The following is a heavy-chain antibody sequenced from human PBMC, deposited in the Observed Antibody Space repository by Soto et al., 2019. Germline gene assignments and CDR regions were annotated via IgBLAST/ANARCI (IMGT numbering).Heavy chain of an antibody. J-gene: IGHJ4*02. V-gene: IGHV4-30-2*01. CDR2: IYHSGST. CDR1: GGSISSGGYS. CDR3: AAHSGSTYGPLDY. D-gene: IGHD3-10*01. Sequence: PSETLSLTCAVSGGSISSGGYSWSWIRQPPGKGLEWIGYIYHSGSTYYNPSLKSRVTISVDKSKNQFSLQLSSMTAADTAVYYCAAHSGSTYGPLDYWGQGTQVTVSS.